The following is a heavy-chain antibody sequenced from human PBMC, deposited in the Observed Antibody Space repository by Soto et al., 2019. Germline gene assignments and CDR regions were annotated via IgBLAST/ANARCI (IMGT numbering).Heavy chain of an antibody. V-gene: IGHV4-39*01. CDR2: IYYSGST. CDR3: ARGVEVYYYYYMDV. D-gene: IGHD2-15*01. CDR1: GGSISSSSYY. J-gene: IGHJ6*03. Sequence: SETLSLTCTVSGGSISSSSYYWGWIRQPPGKGLEWIGSIYYSGSTYYNPSLKSRVTISVDTSKNQFSLKLSSVTAADTAVYYCARGVEVYYYYYMDVWGKGTTVTVSS.